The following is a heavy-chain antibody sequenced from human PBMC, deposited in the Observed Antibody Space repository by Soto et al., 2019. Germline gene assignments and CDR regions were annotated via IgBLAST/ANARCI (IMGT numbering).Heavy chain of an antibody. Sequence: LRLSCAASGFTFSSYSMNWVRQSPWKGLEWVSSISSSSSYIYYADSVKGRFTISRDNAKNSLYLQMNSLRAEDTAVYYCARTQRRHHRDFDWLPRDGMDVWGQGTTVTVSS. CDR3: ARTQRRHHRDFDWLPRDGMDV. V-gene: IGHV3-21*01. CDR1: GFTFSSYS. CDR2: ISSSSSYI. D-gene: IGHD3-9*01. J-gene: IGHJ6*02.